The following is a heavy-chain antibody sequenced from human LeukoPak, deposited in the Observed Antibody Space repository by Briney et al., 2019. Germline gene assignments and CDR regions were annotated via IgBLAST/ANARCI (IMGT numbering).Heavy chain of an antibody. D-gene: IGHD3-22*01. CDR3: ARAYYDSSGYYNFRPNFDY. CDR1: GYTFTSYG. J-gene: IGHJ4*02. V-gene: IGHV1-18*01. CDR2: ISAYNGNT. Sequence: ASVKVSCKASGYTFTSYGISWVRQAPGQGLEWMGWISAYNGNTNYAQKLQGRVTMTTDTSTSTAYMELRSLRSDDTAVYYCARAYYDSSGYYNFRPNFDYWGQGTLVTVSS.